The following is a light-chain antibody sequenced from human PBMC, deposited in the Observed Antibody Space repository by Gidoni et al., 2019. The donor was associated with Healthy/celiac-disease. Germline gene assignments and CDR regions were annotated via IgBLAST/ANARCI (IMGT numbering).Light chain of an antibody. CDR1: QSVSSY. J-gene: IGKJ2*01. CDR3: QQRGDWPLMYT. Sequence: DILLTQSRATLSLSLGQRATLSCRASQSVSSYLAWYQQKPGQAPRLLIYDASKSATGNPARLSDSRSDTDFTVPIGSLGAEGLTVYVQQQRGDWPLMYTFGQGTKLEIK. V-gene: IGKV3-11*01. CDR2: DAS.